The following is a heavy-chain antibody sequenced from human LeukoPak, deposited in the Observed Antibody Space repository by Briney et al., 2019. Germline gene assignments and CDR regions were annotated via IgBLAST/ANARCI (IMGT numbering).Heavy chain of an antibody. J-gene: IGHJ2*01. CDR2: IDGSGST. V-gene: IGHV4-30-4*01. CDR3: ARNYYDSSGYSNWYFDL. D-gene: IGHD3-22*01. Sequence: KSSETLSLTGAGPGGAVSSGDCYWLWIRHPSGKGLVWNGNIDGSGSTYYNPPLKSRVTISVDTYKNQFSLKLSSVTAADTAVYYCARNYYDSSGYSNWYFDLWGRGTLVTVSS. CDR1: GGAVSSGDCY.